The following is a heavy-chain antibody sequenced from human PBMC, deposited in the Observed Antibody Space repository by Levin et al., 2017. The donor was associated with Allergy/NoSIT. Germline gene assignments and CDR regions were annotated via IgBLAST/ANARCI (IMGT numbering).Heavy chain of an antibody. CDR3: ARDYYDSSDYGAFDI. CDR1: GYTFTDYY. D-gene: IGHD3-22*01. CDR2: INPNTGGT. J-gene: IGHJ3*02. V-gene: IGHV1-2*02. Sequence: ASVKVSCKASGYTFTDYYLHWVRQAPRQGPEWMGWINPNTGGTNYAQKFQGRVTMTRDTSINTVYMELSRLGSDDTAFYYCARDYYDSSDYGAFDIWGQGTMVTVSS.